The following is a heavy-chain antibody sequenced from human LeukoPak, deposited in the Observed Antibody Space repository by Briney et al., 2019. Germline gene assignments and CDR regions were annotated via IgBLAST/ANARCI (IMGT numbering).Heavy chain of an antibody. CDR2: LHSGGHT. CDR1: GFTVSSNY. D-gene: IGHD7-27*01. J-gene: IGHJ2*01. Sequence: GGSLRLSCAASGFTVSSNYMSWVRQAPGKGLVWISALHSGGHTFYADSVRGRFTISRDISKNTLYLQMNDLGAEDTALYYCVRGLSGVSSWYFDLWGRGTLVSVSS. CDR3: VRGLSGVSSWYFDL. V-gene: IGHV3-53*01.